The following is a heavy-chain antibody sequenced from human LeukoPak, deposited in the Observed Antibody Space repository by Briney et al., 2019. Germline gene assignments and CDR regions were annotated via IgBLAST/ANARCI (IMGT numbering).Heavy chain of an antibody. CDR2: ISYTGST. D-gene: IGHD1-20*01. CDR3: ARRITGTTSDSFDS. Sequence: SETLSLTYTVSGASISSSPYYWGWIRQPPGKGLEWIGSISYTGSTYYNPSLKSRVIISVDTSKNQFSLKLSSVTAADTAVYYCARRITGTTSDSFDSWGKGTLVTVSS. J-gene: IGHJ4*02. CDR1: GASISSSPYY. V-gene: IGHV4-39*01.